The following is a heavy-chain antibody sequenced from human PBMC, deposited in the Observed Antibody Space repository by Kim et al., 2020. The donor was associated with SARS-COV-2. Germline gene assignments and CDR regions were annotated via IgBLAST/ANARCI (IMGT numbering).Heavy chain of an antibody. CDR3: ARAGSGSYLDN. V-gene: IGHV3-30*01. CDR2: K. J-gene: IGHJ4*02. Sequence: KYFVDSAKGRFTITRDNSKNTVYLEMTSLRGEDTAVYYCARAGSGSYLDNWGQGTLVTVSS. D-gene: IGHD3-10*01.